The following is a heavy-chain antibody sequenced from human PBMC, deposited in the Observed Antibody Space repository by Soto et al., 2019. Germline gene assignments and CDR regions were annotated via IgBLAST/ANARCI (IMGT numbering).Heavy chain of an antibody. CDR1: GGSVSSGGYY. CDR3: ARVFGFGGMDV. D-gene: IGHD3-10*01. Sequence: PSETLSLTCTVSGGSVSSGGYYWSWIRQHPGKGLEWIGYIYYSGSTYYNPSLKSRVTISVDTSKNQFSLKLSSVTAADTAVYYCARVFGFGGMDVWGQGTTVTVSS. V-gene: IGHV4-31*03. CDR2: IYYSGST. J-gene: IGHJ6*02.